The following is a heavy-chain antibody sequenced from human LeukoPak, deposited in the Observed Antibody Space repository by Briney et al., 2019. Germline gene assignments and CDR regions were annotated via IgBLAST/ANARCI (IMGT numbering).Heavy chain of an antibody. CDR2: MYYSGST. J-gene: IGHJ5*02. Sequence: SETLSLTCTVSGGSITSYYWSWIRQPPGKGLEWIGYMYYSGSTNYNPSLKSRVSISIDTSKTQFSLKLNSVTAADTAVYYCAAGTSWFDPWGQGTLVSVSA. D-gene: IGHD6-13*01. CDR1: GGSITSYY. CDR3: AAGTSWFDP. V-gene: IGHV4-59*01.